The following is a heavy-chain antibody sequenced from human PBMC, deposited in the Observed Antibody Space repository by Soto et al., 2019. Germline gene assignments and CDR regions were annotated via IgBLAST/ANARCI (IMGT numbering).Heavy chain of an antibody. V-gene: IGHV3-30*03. CDR3: ARGFSGSPAFWFDP. J-gene: IGHJ5*02. D-gene: IGHD3-10*01. Sequence: PGGSLRLSCAASGFTFSSYGMHWVRQAPGKGLEYVSVISNDGSNKYYANSVKGRFTISRDNSKNTLYLQMGSLRAEDMAVYYRARGFSGSPAFWFDPWGQGTLVTVSS. CDR1: GFTFSSYG. CDR2: ISNDGSNK.